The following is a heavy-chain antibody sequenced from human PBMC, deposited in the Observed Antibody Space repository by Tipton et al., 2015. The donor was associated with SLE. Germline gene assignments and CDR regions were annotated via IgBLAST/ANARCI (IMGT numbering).Heavy chain of an antibody. CDR3: ARVQLGTTFHDVFDI. V-gene: IGHV3-21*04. CDR1: GFTFSHYS. Sequence: SLRLSCAASGFTFSHYSMNWVRQAPGKGLEWVSSISSSSTYIDYADSVKGRFTISRDNAKNSLYLQMDSLRVEDTAVYYCARVQLGTTFHDVFDIWGQGTMVTVS. CDR2: ISSSSTYI. D-gene: IGHD1-7*01. J-gene: IGHJ3*02.